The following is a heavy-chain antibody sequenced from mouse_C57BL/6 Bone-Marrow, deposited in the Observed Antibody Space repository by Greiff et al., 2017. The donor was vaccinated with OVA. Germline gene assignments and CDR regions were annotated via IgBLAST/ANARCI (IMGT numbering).Heavy chain of an antibody. CDR2: IHPNSGST. CDR1: GYTFTSYW. J-gene: IGHJ1*03. Sequence: QVQLQQPGAELVKPGASVKLSCKASGYTFTSYWMHWVKQRPGQGLEWIGMIHPNSGSTNYNEKFKSKATLTVDKSSSTAYMQLSSLTSEDSAVYYGAREDGNYGGLYFDVWGTGTTVTVSS. D-gene: IGHD2-1*01. CDR3: AREDGNYGGLYFDV. V-gene: IGHV1-64*01.